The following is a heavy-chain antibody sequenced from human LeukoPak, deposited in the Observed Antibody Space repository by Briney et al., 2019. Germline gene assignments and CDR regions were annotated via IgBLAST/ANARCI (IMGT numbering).Heavy chain of an antibody. CDR2: ISGSGGST. CDR1: GFTFSSYA. Sequence: GGSLRLSCAASGFTFSSYAMSWVRQAPGKGLEWVSAISGSGGSTYYADPVKGRFTISRDNSKNTLYLQMNSLRAEDTAVYYCAKDLRAIQRGVYFDYWGQGTLVTVSS. J-gene: IGHJ4*02. CDR3: AKDLRAIQRGVYFDY. D-gene: IGHD1-1*01. V-gene: IGHV3-23*01.